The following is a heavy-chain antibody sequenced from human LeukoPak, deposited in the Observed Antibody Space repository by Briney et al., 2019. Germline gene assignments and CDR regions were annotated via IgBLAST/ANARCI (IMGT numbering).Heavy chain of an antibody. V-gene: IGHV3-30*01. CDR2: ISYDGSNK. Sequence: GRSLRLSCAASGFTFSSYAMHWVRQAPGKGLEWVAVISYDGSNKYYADSVKGRFTISRDNSKNTLYLQMNSLRAEDTAVYYCARAGVGDTNFDYWGQGTLVTVSS. J-gene: IGHJ4*02. D-gene: IGHD1-26*01. CDR3: ARAGVGDTNFDY. CDR1: GFTFSSYA.